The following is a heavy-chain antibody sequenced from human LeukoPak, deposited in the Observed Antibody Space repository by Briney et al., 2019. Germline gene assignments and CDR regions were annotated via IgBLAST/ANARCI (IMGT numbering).Heavy chain of an antibody. D-gene: IGHD3-22*01. V-gene: IGHV3-33*01. J-gene: IGHJ4*02. CDR3: ARGVDYYENSGTIDY. CDR2: IWCDGSNK. Sequence: GGSLRLSCTASGFTFSDYGMHWVRQPPGKGLEWVAIIWCDGSNKKYEDSVKGRFTISRDNSKNTLYLQMNSLRAEDTAVYYCARGVDYYENSGTIDYWGQGTLVTVSS. CDR1: GFTFSDYG.